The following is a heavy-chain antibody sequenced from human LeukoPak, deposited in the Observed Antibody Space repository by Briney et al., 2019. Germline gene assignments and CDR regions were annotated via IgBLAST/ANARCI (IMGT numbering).Heavy chain of an antibody. D-gene: IGHD2-15*01. V-gene: IGHV3-74*01. CDR3: ARDLSHCSGGSCYSAHFDY. CDR1: GFTFSSYE. J-gene: IGHJ4*02. CDR2: INTDMSST. Sequence: PGGSLRLSCAASGFTFSSYEMNWVRQAPGKGLEWVSRINTDMSSTIYTDSVKGRFTISRDNAKNTLYLQMNSLRAEDTAVYYCARDLSHCSGGSCYSAHFDYWGLGTLVTVSS.